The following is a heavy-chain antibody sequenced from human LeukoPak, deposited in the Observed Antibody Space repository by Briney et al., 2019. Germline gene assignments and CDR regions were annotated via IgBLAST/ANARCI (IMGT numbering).Heavy chain of an antibody. J-gene: IGHJ4*02. V-gene: IGHV1-2*02. CDR2: INPNSGGT. Sequence: ASVKVSCKASGYTFTCYYTHWVRQAPGQGLEWMGWINPNSGGTNYAQKFQGRVTMTRDTSISTAYMELSRLRSDDTAVYYCARDMGGTAIHDYWGQGTLVTVSS. D-gene: IGHD2-21*02. CDR3: ARDMGGTAIHDY. CDR1: GYTFTCYY.